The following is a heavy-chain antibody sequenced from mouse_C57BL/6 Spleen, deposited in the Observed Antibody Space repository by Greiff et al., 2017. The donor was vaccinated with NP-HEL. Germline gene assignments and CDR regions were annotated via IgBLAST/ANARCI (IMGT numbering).Heavy chain of an antibody. CDR1: GYTFTSYW. Sequence: QVQLQQPGTELVKPGASVKLSCKASGYTFTSYWLHWVKQRPGQGLEWIGNINPSNGGTNYNEKFKSKATLTVDKSSSTAYMQLSSLTSEDSAVYYCARQVYYGYDGYFDVWGTGTTVTVSS. D-gene: IGHD2-2*01. CDR2: INPSNGGT. CDR3: ARQVYYGYDGYFDV. J-gene: IGHJ1*03. V-gene: IGHV1-53*01.